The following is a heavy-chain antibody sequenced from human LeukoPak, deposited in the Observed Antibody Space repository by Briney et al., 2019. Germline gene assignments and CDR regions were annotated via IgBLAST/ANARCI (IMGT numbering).Heavy chain of an antibody. Sequence: SETLSLTCAVYGGSFSGYYWSWIRQPPGKGLEWIGEINHSGSTNYNQSLKSRVTISVDTSKNQFSLKLSSVTAADTAVYYCAGLWAARPHYSYYYMDVWGKGTTVTVSS. D-gene: IGHD1-26*01. CDR3: AGLWAARPHYSYYYMDV. V-gene: IGHV4-34*01. CDR1: GGSFSGYY. CDR2: INHSGST. J-gene: IGHJ6*03.